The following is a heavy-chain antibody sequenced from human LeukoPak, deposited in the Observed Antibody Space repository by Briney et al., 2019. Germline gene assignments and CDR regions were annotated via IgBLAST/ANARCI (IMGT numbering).Heavy chain of an antibody. V-gene: IGHV1-2*02. CDR3: ARRNPRYYYGSGSYYEDWFDP. CDR2: INPNSGGS. J-gene: IGHJ5*02. Sequence: ASVKVSCKASEYTFTDYYMHWVRQAPGQGLEWMGWINPNSGGSNYAQKFQGRVTMTRDTSINTAYMELSRLRSDDTAVYYCARRNPRYYYGSGSYYEDWFDPWGQGTLVTVSS. D-gene: IGHD3-10*01. CDR1: EYTFTDYY.